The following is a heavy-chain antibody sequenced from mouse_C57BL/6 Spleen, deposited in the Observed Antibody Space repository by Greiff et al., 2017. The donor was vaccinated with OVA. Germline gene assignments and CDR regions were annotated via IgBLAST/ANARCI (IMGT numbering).Heavy chain of an antibody. J-gene: IGHJ4*01. CDR3: ARHYYGSSYGYYYAMDY. D-gene: IGHD1-1*01. CDR1: GFTFSDYY. Sequence: EVMLVESEGGLVQPGSSMKLSCTASGFTFSDYYMAWVRQVPEKGLEWVANINYDGSSTYYLDSLKSRFIISRDNAKNILYLQMSSLKSEDTATYYCARHYYGSSYGYYYAMDYWGQGTSVTVSS. CDR2: INYDGSST. V-gene: IGHV5-16*01.